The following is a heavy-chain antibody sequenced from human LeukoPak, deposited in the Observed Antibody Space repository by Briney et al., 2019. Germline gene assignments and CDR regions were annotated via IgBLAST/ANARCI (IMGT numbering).Heavy chain of an antibody. V-gene: IGHV3-7*01. CDR1: GLIFSTFW. CDR2: VKPDGGEI. Sequence: GGSLRLSCAASGLIFSTFWMHWVRQAPGKGLEWVANVKPDGGEIYYVDSVKGRFTISRDNAKNSLFLQMNSLRAEDTAVYYCAGRFEYWGQGTLVTVSS. CDR3: AGRFEY. J-gene: IGHJ4*02.